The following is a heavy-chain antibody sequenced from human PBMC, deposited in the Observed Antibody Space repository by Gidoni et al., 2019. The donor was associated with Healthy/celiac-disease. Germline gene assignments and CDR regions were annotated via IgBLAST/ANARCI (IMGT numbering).Heavy chain of an antibody. Sequence: QVQLQESGPGLVKPSETLSLTCPVSGGSVSSGSYYWSWIRQPPGKGLEWIGYIYYSGSTNYNPSLKSRVTISVDTSKNQFSLKLSSVTAADTAVYYCARVVGGMDVWGQGTTVTVSS. CDR3: ARVVGGMDV. CDR2: IYYSGST. V-gene: IGHV4-61*01. J-gene: IGHJ6*02. CDR1: GGSVSSGSYY. D-gene: IGHD2-15*01.